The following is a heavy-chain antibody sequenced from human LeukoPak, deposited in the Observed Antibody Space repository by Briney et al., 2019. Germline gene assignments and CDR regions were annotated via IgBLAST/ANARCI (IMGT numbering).Heavy chain of an antibody. J-gene: IGHJ6*02. CDR1: GFTFNTYT. D-gene: IGHD2-2*01. CDR2: ISYDGSNK. Sequence: PGGSLRLSCAASGFTFNTYTMNWVRQAPGKGLEWVAVISYDGSNKYYADSVKGRFTISRDNSKNTLYLQMNSLRAEDTAVYYCAREHCSSTSCYAPFYYYYGMDVWGQGTTVTVSS. CDR3: AREHCSSTSCYAPFYYYYGMDV. V-gene: IGHV3-30-3*01.